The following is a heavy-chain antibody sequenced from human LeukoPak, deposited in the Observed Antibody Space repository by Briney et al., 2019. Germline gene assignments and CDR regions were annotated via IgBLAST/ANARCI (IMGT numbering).Heavy chain of an antibody. CDR2: ISGGGSHS. Sequence: PGGSLRLSCAASGFTFPSYAMSWVRQAPGRGLEWIAAISGGGSHSWHADSVKGRFTISSDNSRDTLYLPMNSLRVDDTAVYYCARGSAWACHGVRCYPLDNWGQGALVTVSS. V-gene: IGHV3-23*01. D-gene: IGHD2-8*01. CDR3: ARGSAWACHGVRCYPLDN. CDR1: GFTFPSYA. J-gene: IGHJ4*02.